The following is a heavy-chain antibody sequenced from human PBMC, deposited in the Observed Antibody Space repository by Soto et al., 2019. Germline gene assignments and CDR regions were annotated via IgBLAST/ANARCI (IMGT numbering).Heavy chain of an antibody. V-gene: IGHV4-34*01. J-gene: IGHJ5*02. CDR1: GGSFSGYY. CDR3: ARGDERTGPEFDP. D-gene: IGHD1-1*01. CDR2: INHSGST. Sequence: SETLSLTCAVYGGSFSGYYWSWIRQPPGKGLEWIGEINHSGSTNYNPSLKSRVTISVDTSKNQFSLKLSSVTAADTAVYYCARGDERTGPEFDPWGQGTLVTVSS.